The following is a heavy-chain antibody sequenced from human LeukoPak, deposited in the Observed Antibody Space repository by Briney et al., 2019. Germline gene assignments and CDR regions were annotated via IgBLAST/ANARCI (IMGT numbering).Heavy chain of an antibody. V-gene: IGHV3-74*01. CDR1: GFTFSSYW. CDR2: INSDGSST. CDR3: ARGHDYGGSDI. D-gene: IGHD4-23*01. Sequence: PGGSLRLSCAASGFTFSSYWMHWVRHAPGKGLVWVSRINSDGSSTSYADSEKGRFTISRDNAKNTLYLQMNSLRAEDTAVYYCARGHDYGGSDIWGQGTMVTVSS. J-gene: IGHJ3*02.